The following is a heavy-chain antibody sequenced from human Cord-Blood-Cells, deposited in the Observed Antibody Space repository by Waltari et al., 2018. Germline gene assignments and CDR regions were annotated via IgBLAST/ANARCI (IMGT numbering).Heavy chain of an antibody. CDR1: GYTFTSYG. CDR3: ARVCITIFGVVINSVDC. V-gene: IGHV1-18*01. CDR2: ISAYNWTT. D-gene: IGHD3-3*01. Sequence: QVQLVQYGAEVTKPGASVKVSCKASGYTFTSYGLSWVRPAPGPGHEWMGWISAYNWTTNNAHKLQGRVSVPTDTTTSTAYRELSSLKADVTAVYYCARVCITIFGVVINSVDCWGPGTLVTVSS. J-gene: IGHJ4*01.